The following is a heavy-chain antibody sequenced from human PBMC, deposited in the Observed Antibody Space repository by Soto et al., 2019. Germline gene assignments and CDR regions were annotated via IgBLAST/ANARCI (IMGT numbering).Heavy chain of an antibody. Sequence: EVQLLESGGGLVQPGGSLRLSCAASGFAFSSYAMSWVRQAPGKGLEWVSGVSGGGTSTYYADSVKGRFTISRDNSKNTVYVQMSSLRDEDTGIYYCAKAWDYDFWSGIISLGHDWGQGILVTVSS. J-gene: IGHJ4*02. CDR1: GFAFSSYA. CDR2: VSGGGTST. V-gene: IGHV3-23*01. D-gene: IGHD3-3*01. CDR3: AKAWDYDFWSGIISLGHD.